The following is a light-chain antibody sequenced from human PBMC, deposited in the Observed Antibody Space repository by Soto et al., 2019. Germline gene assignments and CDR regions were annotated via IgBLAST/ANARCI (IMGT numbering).Light chain of an antibody. CDR1: QSVLYSSNNKNY. J-gene: IGKJ3*01. CDR3: QHYYSTAIFT. CDR2: WAS. V-gene: IGKV4-1*01. Sequence: DIVMTQSPDSLAVSLGERATINCKSSQSVLYSSNNKNYLAWYQQKPGQPPKLLIYWASTRESGVPDRFSGSGSGTDFTLTISSLQAEDVAVYYCQHYYSTAIFTFGRGTKVDIK.